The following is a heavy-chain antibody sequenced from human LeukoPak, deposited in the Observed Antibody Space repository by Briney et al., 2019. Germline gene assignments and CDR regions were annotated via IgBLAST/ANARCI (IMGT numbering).Heavy chain of an antibody. D-gene: IGHD1-1*01. CDR2: IYYSGST. CDR1: GGSISSYY. CDR3: ARGGSTGTNLNWVDP. V-gene: IGHV4-59*08. J-gene: IGHJ5*02. Sequence: SETLSLTCTVSGGSISSYYWSWIRQPPGKGLEWIGYIYYSGSTNYNPSLKSRVTISVDTSKNQFSLKLSSVTAADTAVYHCARGGSTGTNLNWVDPWGQGTLVTVSS.